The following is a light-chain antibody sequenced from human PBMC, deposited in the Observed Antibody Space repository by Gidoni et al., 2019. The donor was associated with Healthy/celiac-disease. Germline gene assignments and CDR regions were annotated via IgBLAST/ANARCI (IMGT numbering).Light chain of an antibody. J-gene: IGLJ2*01. CDR2: LTSDGSH. Sequence: QLVLTQSPSASASLGASVKLTCTLSSGHSSYAIAWHQQQPEKGPRYLMKLTSDGSHSKGDGIPDRFSGSSSGAERYLTISSLQSEDEADYYCQTWGPVVFGGGTKLTVL. CDR1: SGHSSYA. CDR3: QTWGPVV. V-gene: IGLV4-69*01.